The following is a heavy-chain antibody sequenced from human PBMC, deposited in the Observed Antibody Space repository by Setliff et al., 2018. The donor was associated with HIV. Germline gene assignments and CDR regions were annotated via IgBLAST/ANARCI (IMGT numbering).Heavy chain of an antibody. V-gene: IGHV1-69*13. CDR2: IIPIFGTS. CDR3: ASDSPAARFEELEDHYYYFMDV. J-gene: IGHJ6*03. CDR1: GGPFTSA. D-gene: IGHD3-10*01. Sequence: GASVKVSCKASGGPFTSAFNWVRQVPGQGLEWMGGIIPIFGTSNYAQNFEGRVTITADQSTTTTYLQLNSLRFEDTAIYYCASDSPAARFEELEDHYYYFMDVWGKGTTVTVSS.